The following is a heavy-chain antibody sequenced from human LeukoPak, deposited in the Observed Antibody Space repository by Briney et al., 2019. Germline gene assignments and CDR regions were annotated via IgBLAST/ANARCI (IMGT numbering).Heavy chain of an antibody. CDR2: IDNTGTYI. D-gene: IGHD3-10*02. V-gene: IGHV3-21*01. CDR1: GFTFSSYS. CDR3: AELGITMIGGV. Sequence: PGGSLRLSCAASGFTFSSYSMNWVRQAPGKGLEWVSSIDNTGTYIYYVDSVKGRFTISRDNAKNSLYLQMNSLRAEDTAVYYCAELGITMIGGVWGKGTTVTISS. J-gene: IGHJ6*04.